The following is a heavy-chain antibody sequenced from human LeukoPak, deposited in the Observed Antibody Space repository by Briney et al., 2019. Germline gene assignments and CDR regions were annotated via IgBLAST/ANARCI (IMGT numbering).Heavy chain of an antibody. CDR2: ISGGGGST. CDR3: AKGLGFGDFPYYYYYYMDV. D-gene: IGHD3-10*01. Sequence: HPGGSLRLSCAASGFTFSNYAMSWVRQAPGKGLEWVSAISGGGGSTYYADSVKGRFTISRDNSKNTLYLQMNSLRAEDTAVYYCAKGLGFGDFPYYYYYYMDVWGKGTTVTVSS. J-gene: IGHJ6*03. V-gene: IGHV3-23*01. CDR1: GFTFSNYA.